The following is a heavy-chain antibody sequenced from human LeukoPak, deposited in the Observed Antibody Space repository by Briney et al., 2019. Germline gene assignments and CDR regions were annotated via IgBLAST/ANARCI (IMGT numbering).Heavy chain of an antibody. CDR2: IKQDGSEK. Sequence: PGGSLRLSCVAFGFTFSSYWMSWVRQAQGRGLGWVATIKQDGSEKYYVDSVKGRFTISRDNSKNSLYLKINSLSAEDTAVYYCARAERYYDFWSGYYDDYYYMDVWGKGTTVTVSS. CDR3: ARAERYYDFWSGYYDDYYYMDV. D-gene: IGHD3-3*01. J-gene: IGHJ6*03. CDR1: GFTFSSYW. V-gene: IGHV3-7*04.